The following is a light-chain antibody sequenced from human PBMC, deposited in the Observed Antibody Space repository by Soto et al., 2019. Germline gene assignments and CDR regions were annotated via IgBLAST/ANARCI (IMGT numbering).Light chain of an antibody. CDR2: GAS. Sequence: EIVMTQSPATLSVSPGERATLSCRASQSVSSNLAWYQQKPGQAPRLLIYGASTRATGIPARFSGSGSGTSFTLTISSLQSEDFAVDYCQQYNNWPQTFGQGTKVDIK. CDR3: QQYNNWPQT. CDR1: QSVSSN. J-gene: IGKJ1*01. V-gene: IGKV3-15*01.